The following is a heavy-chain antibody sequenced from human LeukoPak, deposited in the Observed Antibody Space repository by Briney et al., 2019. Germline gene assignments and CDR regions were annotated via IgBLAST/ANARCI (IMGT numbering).Heavy chain of an antibody. Sequence: GGSLSLSCSASGFTFSSYSMNWVRQAPGKGLEWVSSISSSSSYIYYADSVKGRFTISRDNAKSSLFLQMNSLRAEDTAVYYCARDVEASNFWTGYSFWGQGSLVTVSS. CDR2: ISSSSSYI. D-gene: IGHD3/OR15-3a*01. CDR3: ARDVEASNFWTGYSF. J-gene: IGHJ4*02. V-gene: IGHV3-21*01. CDR1: GFTFSSYS.